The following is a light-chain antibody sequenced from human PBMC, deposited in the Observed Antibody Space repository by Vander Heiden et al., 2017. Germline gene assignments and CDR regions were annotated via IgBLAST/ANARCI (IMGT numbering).Light chain of an antibody. CDR2: KDS. V-gene: IGLV3-25*03. J-gene: IGLJ2*01. CDR1: ALPKQY. CDR3: QSLDRSATVI. Sequence: SYALTQPPSVSVSPGQTARITCSGDALPKQYGCWYQQKPGQAPVLVIYKDSERPSGIPERLSGSTSGTTVTLTITGVQAEDEADYYCQSLDRSATVIFGGGTKLTVL.